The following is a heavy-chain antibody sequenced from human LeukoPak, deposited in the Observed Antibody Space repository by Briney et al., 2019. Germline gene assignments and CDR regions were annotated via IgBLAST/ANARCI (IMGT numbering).Heavy chain of an antibody. CDR1: GGSISSYY. CDR3: ARGSVYFDS. Sequence: SETLSLTCTVSGGSISSYYVSWIRQPPGKGLEWIGYISYTGSTDYNPSLKSRVTISVDMPKNQFSLKVSSVTAADTAVYYCARGSVYFDSWGQGTLVTVSS. J-gene: IGHJ4*02. CDR2: ISYTGST. V-gene: IGHV4-59*01.